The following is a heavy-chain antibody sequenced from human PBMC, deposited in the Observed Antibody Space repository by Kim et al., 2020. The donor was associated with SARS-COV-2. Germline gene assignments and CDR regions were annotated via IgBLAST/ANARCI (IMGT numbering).Heavy chain of an antibody. CDR2: INHSGST. CDR3: ARGYSYGNYYYYYYGMDV. Sequence: SETLSLTCAVYGGSFSGYYWSWIRQPPGKGLEWIGEINHSGSTNYNPSLKSRVTISVDTSKNQFSLKLSSVTAADTAVYYCARGYSYGNYYYYYYGMDVWGQGTTVTVSS. CDR1: GGSFSGYY. J-gene: IGHJ6*02. D-gene: IGHD5-18*01. V-gene: IGHV4-34*01.